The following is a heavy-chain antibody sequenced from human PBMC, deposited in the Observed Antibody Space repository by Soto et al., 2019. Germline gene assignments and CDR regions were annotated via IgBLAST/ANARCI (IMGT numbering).Heavy chain of an antibody. CDR1: GGTFSSYA. Sequence: SVKVSCKASGGTFSSYAISWVRQAPGQGLEWMGGIIPIFGTASYAQKFQGRVTITADKSTSTAYMELSSLRSEDTAVYYCARGRYPFWRGSSGVCFDTWGQGTLVTVSS. V-gene: IGHV1-69*06. D-gene: IGHD3-3*01. CDR2: IIPIFGTA. CDR3: ARGRYPFWRGSSGVCFDT. J-gene: IGHJ5*02.